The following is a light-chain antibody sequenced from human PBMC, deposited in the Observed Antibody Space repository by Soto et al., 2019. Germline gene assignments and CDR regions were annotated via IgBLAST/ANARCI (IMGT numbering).Light chain of an antibody. CDR1: QSVSSN. J-gene: IGKJ1*01. V-gene: IGKV3-15*01. CDR2: GAS. CDR3: QQYNNWPQT. Sequence: EIVIKQTPATLSVTPEESAALSCMSSQSVSSNLAWYQQKPCQAPRLLIYGASTRTTGIPARFSGSGSGTEFTLTISSLQSEDFAVYYCQQYNNWPQTFGQGTKVDIK.